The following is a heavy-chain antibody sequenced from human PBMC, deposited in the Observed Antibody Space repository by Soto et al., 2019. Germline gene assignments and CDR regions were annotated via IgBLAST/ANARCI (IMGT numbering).Heavy chain of an antibody. CDR2: ISGSGGST. CDR1: GFTFSSYA. CDR3: AKGTGYSSSWYYDY. D-gene: IGHD6-13*01. V-gene: IGHV3-23*01. Sequence: EVQLLESGGGLVQPGGSLRLSCAASGFTFSSYAMSWVRQAPGKGLEWVSAISGSGGSTYYADSVKGRFTISRGNSKNTLYLQMNSLSAEDTVVYYCAKGTGYSSSWYYDYWGQGTLVTVSS. J-gene: IGHJ4*02.